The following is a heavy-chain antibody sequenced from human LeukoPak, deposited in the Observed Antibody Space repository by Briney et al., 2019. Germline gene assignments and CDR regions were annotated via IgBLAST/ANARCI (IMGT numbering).Heavy chain of an antibody. V-gene: IGHV1-69*01. CDR1: GGTFSSYA. Sequence: SVKVSCKASGGTFSSYAISWVRQAPGQGLEWMGGIIPIFGTANYAQKFQGRVTITADESTSTAYMELSSLRSEDTAVYYCARDAWFGGLSPPGYNWFDPWGQGTLVTVSS. CDR3: ARDAWFGGLSPPGYNWFDP. J-gene: IGHJ5*02. CDR2: IIPIFGTA. D-gene: IGHD3-10*01.